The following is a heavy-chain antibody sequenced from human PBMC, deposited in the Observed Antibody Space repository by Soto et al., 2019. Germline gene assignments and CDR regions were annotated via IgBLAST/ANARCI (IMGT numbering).Heavy chain of an antibody. D-gene: IGHD2-15*01. CDR1: GGSISSSSYY. V-gene: IGHV4-39*01. CDR2: IYYSGST. Sequence: QLQLQESGPGLVKPSETLSLTCTVSGGSISSSSYYWGWIRQPPGKGLEWIGSIYYSGSTYYNPSLKSRVTISVDTSKNQFSLKLSSVTAADTAVYYCARSVHIGRVVAASYYFDYWGQGTLVTVSS. J-gene: IGHJ4*02. CDR3: ARSVHIGRVVAASYYFDY.